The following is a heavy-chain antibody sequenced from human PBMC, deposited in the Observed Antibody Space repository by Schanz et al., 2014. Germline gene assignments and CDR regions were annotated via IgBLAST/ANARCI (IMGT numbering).Heavy chain of an antibody. CDR3: ARGQRRTIGRPFGP. J-gene: IGHJ5*02. D-gene: IGHD6-25*01. CDR1: GGTFSSYT. CDR2: MQPDSGKT. V-gene: IGHV1-8*01. Sequence: QVQLVQSGAEVKKPGASVKVSCKASGGTFSSYTISWMRQAPGQGPEWMGWMQPDSGKTHYAEKFQGRVAMTRDVSISTAYMELSSLASEDTAVYYCARGQRRTIGRPFGPWGQGTLVTVSS.